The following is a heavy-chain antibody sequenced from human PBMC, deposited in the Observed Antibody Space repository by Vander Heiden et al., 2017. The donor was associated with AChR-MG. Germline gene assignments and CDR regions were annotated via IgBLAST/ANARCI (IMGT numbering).Heavy chain of an antibody. J-gene: IGHJ4*02. CDR1: GFIFDEYA. D-gene: IGHD3-10*01. Sequence: EVQLVESGGDVVQPGRSLRLSCAASGFIFDEYAMHWVRQSPGKGLEWVAGISWNSGKIDYADSVKGRFIISRDNDKNSLFLQMNSLRPEDTALYYCAKDTGDYYGPGSFPYNWGQGTLVTVSS. CDR3: AKDTGDYYGPGSFPYN. CDR2: ISWNSGKI. V-gene: IGHV3-9*01.